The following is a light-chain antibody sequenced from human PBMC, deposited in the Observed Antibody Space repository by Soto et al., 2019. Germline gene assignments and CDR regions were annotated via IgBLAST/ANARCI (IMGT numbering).Light chain of an antibody. CDR2: GAS. V-gene: IGKV3-20*01. CDR3: QQHRT. CDR1: QTVISTY. J-gene: IGKJ1*01. Sequence: EIVLTQSPGTLSLSPGERATLSCRASQTVISTYLAWYQQKPGQAPRLLIYGASSRAAGIPDRFTGSGSGTEFTLTISRLEPEDFAVYFCQQHRTFGQGTKVDNK.